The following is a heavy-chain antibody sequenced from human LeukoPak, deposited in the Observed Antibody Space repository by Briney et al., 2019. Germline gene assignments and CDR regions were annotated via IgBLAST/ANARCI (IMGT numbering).Heavy chain of an antibody. V-gene: IGHV3-74*01. CDR1: GFIFSFYC. J-gene: IGHJ4*02. CDR2: ICPDGTGI. Sequence: GGSLRLSCAASGFIFSFYCMHWVRQAPGKGPMWVSRICPDGTGISYADSVKARFTASRDNAKNTVYLQMNSLREEDTAVYYCVRDFRSADYWGQGTLVTVSS. CDR3: VRDFRSADY.